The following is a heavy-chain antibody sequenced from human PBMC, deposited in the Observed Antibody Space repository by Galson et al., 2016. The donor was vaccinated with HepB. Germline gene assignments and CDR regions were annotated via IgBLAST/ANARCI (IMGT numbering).Heavy chain of an antibody. V-gene: IGHV1-18*04. CDR2: ISPYNGNT. Sequence: SVKVSCKASGYTFTTNGINWVRQAPGQGLEWMGRISPYNGNTNYALKFQGRVTMTTDTSAMTAYMEMRSLSSDDSAVYSCSREGHNSGYYGWRDPWGQGTLVTVSS. D-gene: IGHD3-22*01. J-gene: IGHJ5*02. CDR3: SREGHNSGYYGWRDP. CDR1: GYTFTTNG.